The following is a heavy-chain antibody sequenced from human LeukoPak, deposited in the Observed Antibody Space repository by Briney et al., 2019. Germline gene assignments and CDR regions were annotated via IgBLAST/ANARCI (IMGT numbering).Heavy chain of an antibody. CDR3: ARVKRVPRDGYNSGSVYYFDY. CDR1: GYTFTSYY. Sequence: ASVKVSCKASGYTFTSYYMHWVRQAPGQGLEWMGIINPSGGSTSYAQKFQGRVTMTRDTSTSTVYMELSSLRSEDTAVYYCARVKRVPRDGYNSGSVYYFDYWGQGTLVTVSS. CDR2: INPSGGST. J-gene: IGHJ4*02. V-gene: IGHV1-46*01. D-gene: IGHD5-24*01.